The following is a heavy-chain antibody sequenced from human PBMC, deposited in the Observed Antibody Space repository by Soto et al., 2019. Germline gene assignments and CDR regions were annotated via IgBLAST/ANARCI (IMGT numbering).Heavy chain of an antibody. V-gene: IGHV4-59*01. D-gene: IGHD3-10*01. CDR1: GGSISSYY. CDR3: ARELFGRSVWFDP. CDR2: INYSGSA. J-gene: IGHJ5*02. Sequence: QVQLQESGPGLVKPSETLSLTCTVSGGSISSYYWSWIRQPPGKGLEWIGYINYSGSANYNPSLKSRVTISVDTSKNQFSLKLSSGTAADTAVYYCARELFGRSVWFDPWGQGTLVTVSS.